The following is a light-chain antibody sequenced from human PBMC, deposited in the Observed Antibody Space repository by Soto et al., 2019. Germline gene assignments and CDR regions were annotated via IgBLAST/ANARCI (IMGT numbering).Light chain of an antibody. CDR2: DAS. CDR3: QQSGSTPWT. J-gene: IGKJ1*01. V-gene: IGKV3-20*01. CDR1: ESIRNNY. Sequence: EIVLTQSPGTLSLSPGERATLSCRASESIRNNYLAWYQQIPGQPPRVLIHDASTRSTGTPDRFSGSRSGTDCTLTISTLEPEDFALYYCQQSGSTPWTFGQGTKVEIK.